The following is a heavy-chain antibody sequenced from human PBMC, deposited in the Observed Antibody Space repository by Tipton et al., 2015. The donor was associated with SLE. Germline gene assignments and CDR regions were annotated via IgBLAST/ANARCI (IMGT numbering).Heavy chain of an antibody. CDR2: IYTSGST. CDR1: GGSISSGSYY. V-gene: IGHV4-61*09. CDR3: VRGGGSSSGRWFDP. D-gene: IGHD3-10*01. Sequence: LRLSCTVSGGSISSGSYYWSWIRQPAGKGLEWIGYIYTSGSTNYSPSLKSRVTISVDTSKNQFSLKLTYVTAADTAVYYCVRGGGSSSGRWFDPWGRGTLVTVSS. J-gene: IGHJ5*01.